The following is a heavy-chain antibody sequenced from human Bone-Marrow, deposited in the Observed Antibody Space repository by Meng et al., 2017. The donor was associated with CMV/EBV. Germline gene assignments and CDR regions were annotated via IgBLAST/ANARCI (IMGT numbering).Heavy chain of an antibody. CDR1: GFTFSSYG. Sequence: GGPLRLSCAASGFTFSSYGMHWVRQAPGKGLEWVAVISYDGSNKYYADSVKGRFTISRDNSKNTLYLQMNSLRAEDTAVYYCARDPPPEMATNRGFDYWGQGTLVTVSS. CDR3: ARDPPPEMATNRGFDY. V-gene: IGHV3-30*19. D-gene: IGHD5-24*01. CDR2: ISYDGSNK. J-gene: IGHJ4*02.